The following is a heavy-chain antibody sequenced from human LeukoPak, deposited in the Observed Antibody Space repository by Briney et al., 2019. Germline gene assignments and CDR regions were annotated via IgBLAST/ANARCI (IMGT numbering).Heavy chain of an antibody. CDR1: RGSISSKY. CDR2: IYYSGST. V-gene: IGHV4-59*08. D-gene: IGHD6-6*01. J-gene: IGHJ4*02. Sequence: SETLSLICSVSRGSISSKYWSWIRQPPGKPLEWIGYIYYSGSTTYNPSLKSRVTISLDTSKNQFSLKLRSVTAADTAVYYCARHREFSSSGNYFDYWGQGTLVTVSS. CDR3: ARHREFSSSGNYFDY.